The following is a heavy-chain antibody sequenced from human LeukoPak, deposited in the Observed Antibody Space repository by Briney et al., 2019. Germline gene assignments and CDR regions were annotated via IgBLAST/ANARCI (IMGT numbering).Heavy chain of an antibody. CDR1: GLDFRRIA. CDR2: ISAAGDT. J-gene: IGHJ4*02. CDR3: ATLYHDHGSY. V-gene: IGHV3-23*01. D-gene: IGHD2-2*02. Sequence: GGPLKLPGAFFGLDFRRIARKWFRKAPGKGLEWVAAISAAGDTYYADSVKGRFTISRDTSKNTLYVQLNSLRAEDTALYYCATLYHDHGSYWGQGTLVTVSS.